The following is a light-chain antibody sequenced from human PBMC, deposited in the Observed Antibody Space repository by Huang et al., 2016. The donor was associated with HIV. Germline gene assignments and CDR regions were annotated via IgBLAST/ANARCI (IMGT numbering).Light chain of an antibody. Sequence: EIVMTQSPATLSVSPGERATLSCRASQSVSSNLACYQQKPGQAPRLLIYGASTRATGIPARFSGSGFGTEFTLTISSLQSEDFAVYYCQQYNNWPPPYTFGQGTKLEIK. V-gene: IGKV3-15*01. CDR3: QQYNNWPPPYT. CDR1: QSVSSN. J-gene: IGKJ2*01. CDR2: GAS.